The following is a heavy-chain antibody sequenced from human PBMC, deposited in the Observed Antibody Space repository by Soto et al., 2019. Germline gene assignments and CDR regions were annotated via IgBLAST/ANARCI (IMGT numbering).Heavy chain of an antibody. V-gene: IGHV4-39*01. CDR1: GGSICSSSYY. Sequence: QLQLQESGPGLVKPSETLSLTCTVSGGSICSSSYYWGWIRQPPGKGLEWIGSIYYSGSTYYNPYPKSPATISVDTSKNQFSLKLSSVTAADTAVYYCARHSKAQGIYWLDAFDNWGQGTMVTVSS. CDR2: IYYSGST. D-gene: IGHD5-12*01. CDR3: ARHSKAQGIYWLDAFDN. J-gene: IGHJ3*02.